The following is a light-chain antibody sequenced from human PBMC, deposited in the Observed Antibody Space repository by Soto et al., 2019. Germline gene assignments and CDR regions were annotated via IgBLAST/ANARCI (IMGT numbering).Light chain of an antibody. Sequence: EIVLTQSPATLSLSPGERATLSCRASQSVGTYLVWYQQKPGQAPRLLIYDASKRAIGIPDRFSGSGSGTDFTLTISSLEPGDSAVYYCQQRCACPRVFGGGTRME. V-gene: IGKV3-11*01. J-gene: IGKJ4*01. CDR1: QSVGTY. CDR2: DAS. CDR3: QQRCACPRV.